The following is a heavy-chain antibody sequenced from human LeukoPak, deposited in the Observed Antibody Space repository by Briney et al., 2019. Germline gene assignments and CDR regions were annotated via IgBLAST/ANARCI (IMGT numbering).Heavy chain of an antibody. D-gene: IGHD5-18*01. CDR1: GFTFDDYA. Sequence: GGSLRLSCAASGFTFDDYAMHWVRQAPGKGLEWVSGISWNSGTIGYADSAKGRFTISRDNAKNSLYLQMNSLRAEDTALYYCAKGNTAMAPVFDYWGQGTLVIVSS. V-gene: IGHV3-9*01. J-gene: IGHJ4*02. CDR2: ISWNSGTI. CDR3: AKGNTAMAPVFDY.